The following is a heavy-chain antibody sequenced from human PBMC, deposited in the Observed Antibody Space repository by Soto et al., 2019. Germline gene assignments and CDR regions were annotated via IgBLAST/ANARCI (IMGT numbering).Heavy chain of an antibody. D-gene: IGHD3-10*01. CDR2: INWNGGST. J-gene: IGHJ4*02. V-gene: IGHV3-20*01. CDR3: ASGRDYGTGSSYPVSEY. Sequence: KGMEWVSGINWNGGSTGYADSVKGRFTISRDNAQNSLYLQMNSLRAEDTALYHCASGRDYGTGSSYPVSEYRGQGTLVTVFS.